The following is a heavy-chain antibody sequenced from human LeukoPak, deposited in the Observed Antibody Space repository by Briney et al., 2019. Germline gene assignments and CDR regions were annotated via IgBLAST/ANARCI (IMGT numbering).Heavy chain of an antibody. D-gene: IGHD3-3*01. CDR3: ARGPGFLEWLLTDDAFDI. Sequence: NPSETLSLTCAVYGGSFSGYYWSWIRQPPGKGLEWIGEINHSGSTNYNPSLKSRVTISVDTSKNQFSLKLSSVTAADTAVYYCARGPGFLEWLLTDDAFDIWGQGTMVTVSS. J-gene: IGHJ3*02. CDR2: INHSGST. CDR1: GGSFSGYY. V-gene: IGHV4-34*01.